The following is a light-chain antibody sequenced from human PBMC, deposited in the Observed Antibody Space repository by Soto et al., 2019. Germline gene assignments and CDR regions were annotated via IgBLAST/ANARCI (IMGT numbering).Light chain of an antibody. J-gene: IGLJ3*02. Sequence: QSALTQPPSASGSPGQSVTISCTGTSSDVGAYKYVSWYQQYPGKAPKLMIYEVTKRPSGVPDRFSGSKSGNTASLTVPGLRAEDEADYYCTSYVGNDIWVFGGGTKVTVL. CDR3: TSYVGNDIWV. V-gene: IGLV2-8*01. CDR1: SSDVGAYKY. CDR2: EVT.